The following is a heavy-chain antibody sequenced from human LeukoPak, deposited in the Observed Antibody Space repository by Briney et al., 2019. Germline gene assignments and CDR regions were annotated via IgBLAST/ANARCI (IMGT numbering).Heavy chain of an antibody. CDR1: GFTFSSYA. V-gene: IGHV3-23*01. CDR3: AKTRAGGTDGVYFDY. J-gene: IGHJ4*02. Sequence: GGSLRLSCAASGFTFSSYAMSWVRQAPGKGLEWVSAISGSGGSTYYADSVKGRFTISRHNSKNTLYLQMNSLRAEDTAVYYCAKTRAGGTDGVYFDYWGQGTLVTVSS. CDR2: ISGSGGST. D-gene: IGHD3-16*01.